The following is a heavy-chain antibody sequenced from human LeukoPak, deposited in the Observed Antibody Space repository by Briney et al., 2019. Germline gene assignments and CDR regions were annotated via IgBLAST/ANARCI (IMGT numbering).Heavy chain of an antibody. V-gene: IGHV4-59*06. CDR2: IYYSGST. CDR1: GGSISSYY. CDR3: ASYHTVTTSFDI. D-gene: IGHD4-17*01. J-gene: IGHJ3*02. Sequence: PSETLSLTCTVSGGSISSYYWSWIRQHPGKGLEWIGYIYYSGSTYYNPSLKSRVTISVDTSKNQFSLKLSSVTAADTAVYYCASYHTVTTSFDIWGQGTMVTVSS.